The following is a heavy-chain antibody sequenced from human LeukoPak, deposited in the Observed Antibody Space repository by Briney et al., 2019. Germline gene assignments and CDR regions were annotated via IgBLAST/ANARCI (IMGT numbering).Heavy chain of an antibody. CDR3: ARGGWNALDI. CDR2: VYTSAGT. CDR1: GGSLSSGSYY. V-gene: IGHV4-61*02. J-gene: IGHJ3*02. Sequence: SETLSLTCTVSGGSLSSGSYYWSWIRQPAGKGLEWIGRVYTSAGTDYKPSLKSRVTIYVDTSKNQFSLKLSSVTAADTAVYFCARGGWNALDIWGQGTMVIVSS. D-gene: IGHD1-1*01.